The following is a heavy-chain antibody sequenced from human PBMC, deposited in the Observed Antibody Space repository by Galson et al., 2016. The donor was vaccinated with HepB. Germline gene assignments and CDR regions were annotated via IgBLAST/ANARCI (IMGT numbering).Heavy chain of an antibody. CDR1: GLTFSDYW. J-gene: IGHJ1*01. Sequence: SLRLSCAASGLTFSDYWMSWVRQAPGKGLEWVANINQDGSETYYLDSVKGRFTISRDNAKNSLYLQMNSLRGEATAVYYCARGWRTYYRYFEHWGQGALVSVSS. V-gene: IGHV3-7*01. CDR2: INQDGSET. CDR3: ARGWRTYYRYFEH. D-gene: IGHD1-26*01.